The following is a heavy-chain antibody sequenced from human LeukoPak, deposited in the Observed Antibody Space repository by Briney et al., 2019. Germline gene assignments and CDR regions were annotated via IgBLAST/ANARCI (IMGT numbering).Heavy chain of an antibody. V-gene: IGHV1-2*02. D-gene: IGHD2-2*01. J-gene: IGHJ4*02. CDR2: INPNSGGT. Sequence: GASVKVSCKASGYTFTGYYMHWVRQSPGQGLEWMGWINPNSGGTNYAQKFQGRVTMTRDTSISTAYMELSRLRSDDTAVYYCARGGYCTSTSCYLFDYWRQGTLVTVSS. CDR3: ARGGYCTSTSCYLFDY. CDR1: GYTFTGYY.